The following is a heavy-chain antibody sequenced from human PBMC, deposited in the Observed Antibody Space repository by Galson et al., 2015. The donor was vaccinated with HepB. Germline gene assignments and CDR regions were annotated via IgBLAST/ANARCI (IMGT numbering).Heavy chain of an antibody. CDR1: GGSISSSSYY. V-gene: IGHV4-39*07. CDR2: IYYSGST. D-gene: IGHD2-15*01. Sequence: ETLSLTCTVSGGSISSSSYYWGWIRQPPGKGLEWIGSIYYSGSTYYNPSLKSRVTISVDTSKNQFSLKLSSVTAADTAVYYCARASSPGECSGDTCYFIDYWGLGTLVTVSS. J-gene: IGHJ4*02. CDR3: ARASSPGECSGDTCYFIDY.